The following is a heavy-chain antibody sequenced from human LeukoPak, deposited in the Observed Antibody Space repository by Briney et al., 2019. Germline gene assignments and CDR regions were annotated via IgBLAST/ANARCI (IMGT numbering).Heavy chain of an antibody. V-gene: IGHV3-23*01. J-gene: IGHJ4*02. CDR1: GFTFSSYA. Sequence: PGGSLRLSCAASGFTFSSYAMSWVRQAPGKGLEWVSAISGSGGSTYYADSVKGRFTISRDNSKSTLYLQMNSLRAEDTAVYYCAKGDDYGDYGGGYYFDYWGQGTLVTVSS. D-gene: IGHD4-17*01. CDR2: ISGSGGST. CDR3: AKGDDYGDYGGGYYFDY.